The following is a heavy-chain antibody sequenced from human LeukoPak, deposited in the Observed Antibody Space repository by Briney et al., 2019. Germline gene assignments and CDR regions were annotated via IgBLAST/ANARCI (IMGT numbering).Heavy chain of an antibody. CDR2: IYHSGST. D-gene: IGHD3-16*01. CDR1: GYSISSGYY. CDR3: ARDLGSSTPSGV. V-gene: IGHV4-38-2*02. J-gene: IGHJ6*04. Sequence: SETLSLTCTVSGYSISSGYYWGWIRQPPGKGLEWIGSIYHSGSTYYNPPLKSRVTISVDKSRNQLFLKLNSVTAADTAVYYCARDLGSSTPSGVWGKGTTVTVSS.